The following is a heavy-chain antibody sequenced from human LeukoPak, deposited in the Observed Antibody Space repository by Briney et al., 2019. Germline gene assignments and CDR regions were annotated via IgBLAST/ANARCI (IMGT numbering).Heavy chain of an antibody. CDR3: ARGCSSTSCPGKTYDY. CDR2: INHSGST. CDR1: GGSFSGYY. J-gene: IGHJ4*02. Sequence: SETLSLTCAVYGGSFSGYYWSWIRQPPGKGLEWIGEINHSGSTNYNPSLKSRVTISVDTSKNQFSLKLSSVTAADTAVYYCARGCSSTSCPGKTYDYWGQGTLVTVSS. V-gene: IGHV4-34*01. D-gene: IGHD2-2*01.